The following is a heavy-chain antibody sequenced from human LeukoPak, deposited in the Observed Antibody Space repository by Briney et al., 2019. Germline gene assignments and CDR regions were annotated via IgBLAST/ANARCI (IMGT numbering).Heavy chain of an antibody. CDR1: GGTFSSNA. D-gene: IGHD3-22*01. CDR2: IIPIFGTA. J-gene: IGHJ4*02. CDR3: ASAYYYDSSGYYYFDY. V-gene: IGHV1-69*13. Sequence: GASVKVSCKASGGTFSSNAISWVRQAPGQGLEWMGGIIPIFGTANYAQKFQGRVTITADESTSTAYMELSSLRSEDTAVYYCASAYYYDSSGYYYFDYWGQGTLVTVSS.